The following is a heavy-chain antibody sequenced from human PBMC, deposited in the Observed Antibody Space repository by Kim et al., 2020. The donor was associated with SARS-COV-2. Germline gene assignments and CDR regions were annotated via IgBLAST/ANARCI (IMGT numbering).Heavy chain of an antibody. CDR3: ARVFVDDAWDYGDQGEYYYYGMDV. D-gene: IGHD4-17*01. V-gene: IGHV3-30*04. J-gene: IGHJ6*02. CDR1: GFTFSSYA. Sequence: GGSLRLSCAASGFTFSSYAMHWVRQAPGKGLEWVAVISYDGSNKYYADSVKGRFTISRDNSKNTLYLQMNSLRAEDTAVYYCARVFVDDAWDYGDQGEYYYYGMDVWGQGTTVTVSS. CDR2: ISYDGSNK.